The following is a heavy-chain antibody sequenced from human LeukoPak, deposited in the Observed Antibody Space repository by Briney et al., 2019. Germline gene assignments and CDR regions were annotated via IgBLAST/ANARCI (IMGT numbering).Heavy chain of an antibody. V-gene: IGHV4-59*08. CDR2: IFYSGNT. Sequence: SETLSLTCTVSGGSFSSYYWSWLRQPPGKGLEWIGYIFYSGNTNYNPSLKSRVTISVDTSKNQFSLKLSSVTAADTAVYYCARVAGVEVAPATSYWGQGTLVTVSS. D-gene: IGHD2-15*01. J-gene: IGHJ4*02. CDR1: GGSFSSYY. CDR3: ARVAGVEVAPATSY.